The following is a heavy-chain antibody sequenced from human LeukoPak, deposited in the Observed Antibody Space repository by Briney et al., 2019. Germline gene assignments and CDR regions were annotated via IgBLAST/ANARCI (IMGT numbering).Heavy chain of an antibody. CDR3: VRDRSRPNPFFDS. V-gene: IGHV4-30-4*01. Sequence: SETLSLTCTVSGGSISSGDYYWSWIRQPPGKGLEWIGYIHHSGSTYYYNPSLKSRVTMSVDTSKNQFSLKLSSEGAADTAVYYCVRDRSRPNPFFDSWGQGTLVTVSS. J-gene: IGHJ4*02. CDR1: GGSISSGDYY. D-gene: IGHD6-13*01. CDR2: IHHSGSTY.